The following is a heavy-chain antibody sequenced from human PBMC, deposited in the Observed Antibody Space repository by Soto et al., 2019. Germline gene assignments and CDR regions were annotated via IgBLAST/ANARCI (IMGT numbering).Heavy chain of an antibody. CDR3: ARSQGGSPRLDLYSYCSYGMEV. CDR1: GGTFSRYA. D-gene: IGHD2-15*01. CDR2: IIAIFGTA. V-gene: IGHV1-69*01. Sequence: QVQRVQSGAEVTKPGSSVKVSCKAPGGTFSRYAISWVRQAPGQGRERMGGIIAIFGTADYAQKFQGRVTITADESTSTGYMELSSRRSEDTAVYYCARSQGGSPRLDLYSYCSYGMEVWGQGTTVTVSS. J-gene: IGHJ6*02.